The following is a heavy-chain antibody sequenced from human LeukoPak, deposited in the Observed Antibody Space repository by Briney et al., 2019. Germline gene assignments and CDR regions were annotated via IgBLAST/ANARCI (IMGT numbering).Heavy chain of an antibody. CDR3: ARDWGYSYGLDY. CDR1: GGSISSGGYS. CDR2: IYYSGSA. D-gene: IGHD5-18*01. J-gene: IGHJ4*02. Sequence: PSETLSLTCAVSGGSISSGGYSWSWIRQPPGKGLEWIGYIYYSGSANYNPSLKSRVTISVDTSKNQFSLKLSSVTAADTAVYYCARDWGYSYGLDYWGQGTLVTVSS. V-gene: IGHV4-61*08.